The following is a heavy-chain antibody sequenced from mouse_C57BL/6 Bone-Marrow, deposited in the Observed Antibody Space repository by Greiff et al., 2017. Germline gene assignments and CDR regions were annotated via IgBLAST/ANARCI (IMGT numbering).Heavy chain of an antibody. CDR2: MHPNGGSP. J-gene: IGHJ4*01. CDR1: GYTFTNYW. D-gene: IGHD2-4*01. V-gene: IGHV1-64*01. Sequence: QVQLQQPGAELVKPGASVKLSCKASGYTFTNYWMHWVKQRPGQGLEGIGMMHPNGGSPDSNEKFKSEATLSVDKSSRTAYMELSRLTSEDSADYSCARSYDYDDYTMDYWGQGTAVTVTA. CDR3: ARSYDYDDYTMDY.